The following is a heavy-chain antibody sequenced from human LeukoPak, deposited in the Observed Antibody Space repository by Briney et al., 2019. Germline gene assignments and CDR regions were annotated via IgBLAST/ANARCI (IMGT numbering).Heavy chain of an antibody. V-gene: IGHV3-23*01. D-gene: IGHD2-15*01. Sequence: GGYLRLSCAGTGFAFNMFAIDWVRQAPGQGLEWVSGLSRGGSTTNYADSVKGRFTISRDKSQNSVFLQLNSLRPEDTAVYYCARQQRIRHCSEGVCTEGYYFDYWGQGTLVTVSS. J-gene: IGHJ4*02. CDR2: LSRGGSTT. CDR1: GFAFNMFA. CDR3: ARQQRIRHCSEGVCTEGYYFDY.